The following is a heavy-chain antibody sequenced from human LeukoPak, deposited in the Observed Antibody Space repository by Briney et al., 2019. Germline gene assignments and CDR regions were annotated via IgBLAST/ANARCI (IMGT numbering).Heavy chain of an antibody. CDR1: GYSFTSYW. J-gene: IGHJ4*02. CDR2: IHPGDSDT. V-gene: IGHV5-51*01. D-gene: IGHD6-13*01. CDR3: ARTLPSQQLAYDY. Sequence: PGESLKISCKGSGYSFTSYWIGWVRQMPGKGLEWMGIIHPGDSDTRYSPSFQGQVTISADKSISTAYLQWSSLKASDTAMYYCARTLPSQQLAYDYWGQGTLVTVSS.